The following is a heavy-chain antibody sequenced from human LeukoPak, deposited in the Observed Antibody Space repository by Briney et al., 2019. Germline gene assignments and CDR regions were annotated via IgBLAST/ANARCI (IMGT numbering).Heavy chain of an antibody. D-gene: IGHD2-2*01. CDR2: IRSEAYGGTT. J-gene: IGHJ4*02. CDR1: GFTFGDYT. CDR3: ARDGCGSTSCYPVFDF. V-gene: IGHV3-49*04. Sequence: SLRLSCTASGFTFGDYTMSWVRQAPGKGLEWVGFIRSEAYGGTTEYAASVKGRFTISRDDSKSIAYLQMNSLKTEDTAMYYCARDGCGSTSCYPVFDFWGQGTLVTVSS.